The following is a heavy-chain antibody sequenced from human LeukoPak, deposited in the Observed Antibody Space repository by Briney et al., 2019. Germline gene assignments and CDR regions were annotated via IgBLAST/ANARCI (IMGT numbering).Heavy chain of an antibody. CDR1: GFTFNNLA. CDR2: ISRNGDST. Sequence: GGSLRLSCSAFGFTFNNLAMHWVRQAPGKGLEYVSAISRNGDSTYYADSVKGRFTISRDNSKNTVYLQMSSLRAEDTAVYYCVNQISGWVYWGQGNLVTVSS. CDR3: VNQISGWVY. D-gene: IGHD6-19*01. J-gene: IGHJ4*02. V-gene: IGHV3-64D*06.